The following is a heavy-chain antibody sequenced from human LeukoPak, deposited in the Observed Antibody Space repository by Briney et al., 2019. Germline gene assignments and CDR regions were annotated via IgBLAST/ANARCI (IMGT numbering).Heavy chain of an antibody. CDR2: INPNSGGT. J-gene: IGHJ4*02. CDR3: ILGGYSSGWYGY. Sequence: ASVKVSCKASGYTFTGYYMHWVRQAPGQGLEWIGWINPNSGGTNYAQKFQGRVTMTRDTSISTAYMELSRLRSDDTAVYYCILGGYSSGWYGYWGQGTLVTVSS. D-gene: IGHD6-19*01. CDR1: GYTFTGYY. V-gene: IGHV1-2*02.